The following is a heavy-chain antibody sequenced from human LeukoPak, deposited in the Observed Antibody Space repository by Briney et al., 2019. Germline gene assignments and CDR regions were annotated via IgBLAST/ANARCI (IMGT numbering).Heavy chain of an antibody. CDR2: ISSGGINT. D-gene: IGHD6-19*01. CDR3: ATLSVAGSGVDF. J-gene: IGHJ4*02. CDR1: GFDFSRYE. V-gene: IGHV3-48*03. Sequence: GGSLRLSCAGSGFDFSRYEMNWVRQAPGKGLEWVSEISSGGINTYYTDSVKGRFTISRDNAKNSLYLQMNSLRAEDTAVYYCATLSVAGSGVDFWGQGTLVTVSS.